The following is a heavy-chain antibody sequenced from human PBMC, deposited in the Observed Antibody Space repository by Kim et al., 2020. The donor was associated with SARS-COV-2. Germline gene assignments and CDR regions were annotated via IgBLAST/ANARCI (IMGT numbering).Heavy chain of an antibody. Sequence: GGSLRLSCAASGFTFSSYAMHWVRQAPGKGLEWVAVISYDGSNKYYADSVKGRFTISRDNSKNTLYLQMNSLRAEDTAVYYCASDGIMITFGGVIRYDGPPNFDYWGQGTLGTVSS. D-gene: IGHD3-16*02. CDR2: ISYDGSNK. J-gene: IGHJ4*02. CDR3: ASDGIMITFGGVIRYDGPPNFDY. CDR1: GFTFSSYA. V-gene: IGHV3-30*04.